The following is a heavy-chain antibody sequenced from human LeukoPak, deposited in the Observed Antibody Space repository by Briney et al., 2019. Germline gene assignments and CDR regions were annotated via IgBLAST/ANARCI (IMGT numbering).Heavy chain of an antibody. D-gene: IGHD3-22*01. Sequence: SETLSLTCTVSGGSISSYYWSWIRQPPGKGLEWIGYIYYSGSTNYNPSLKSRVTISVDTSKNQFSLKLSSVTAADTAVYYCARVVWVGYYYASSNWFDPWGQGTLVTVSS. CDR1: GGSISSYY. V-gene: IGHV4-59*08. CDR3: ARVVWVGYYYASSNWFDP. CDR2: IYYSGST. J-gene: IGHJ5*02.